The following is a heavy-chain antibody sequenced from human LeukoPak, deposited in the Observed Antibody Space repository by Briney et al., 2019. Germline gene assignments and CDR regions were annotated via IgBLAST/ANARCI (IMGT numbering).Heavy chain of an antibody. CDR1: GYTLTELS. CDR3: ATVPAGELGGNFDY. V-gene: IGHV1-24*01. J-gene: IGHJ4*02. D-gene: IGHD1-26*01. CDR2: FDPEDGET. Sequence: GASVKVSCKVSGYTLTELSMHWVRQAPGKGLEWMGGFDPEDGETIYAQKFQGRVTVTEDTSTDTAYMELSSLRSEDTAVYYCATVPAGELGGNFDYWGQGTLVTVSS.